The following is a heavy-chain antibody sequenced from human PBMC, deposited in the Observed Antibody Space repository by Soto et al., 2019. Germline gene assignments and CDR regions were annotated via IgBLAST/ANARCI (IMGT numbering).Heavy chain of an antibody. CDR3: ARARAEYSSSFSYYFDS. CDR1: GYTFRTYG. V-gene: IGHV1-18*01. Sequence: QVQLVQSGSEVKKPGASVKVSCKASGYTFRTYGITWVRQAPGQGLEWVAWISVHTGDTKNAQKLQGRVSLTTDTFTTTAYIELRGLTSDDTAIYYCARARAEYSSSFSYYFDSWGQGTLVTVSS. D-gene: IGHD6-6*01. J-gene: IGHJ4*02. CDR2: ISVHTGDT.